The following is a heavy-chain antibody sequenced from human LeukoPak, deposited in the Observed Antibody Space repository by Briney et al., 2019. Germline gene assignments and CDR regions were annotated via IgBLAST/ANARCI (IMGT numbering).Heavy chain of an antibody. V-gene: IGHV3-30*04. J-gene: IGHJ4*02. CDR3: ANDQALDY. Sequence: GGSLRLSCAASGFTFSSYAMHWVRQAPGKGLEWVAVISYDGSNKYYADSVKGRFTISRDNSKNTLYLQMNSLRAEDTAVYYCANDQALDYWGQGTLVTVSS. CDR1: GFTFSSYA. CDR2: ISYDGSNK. D-gene: IGHD3-16*01.